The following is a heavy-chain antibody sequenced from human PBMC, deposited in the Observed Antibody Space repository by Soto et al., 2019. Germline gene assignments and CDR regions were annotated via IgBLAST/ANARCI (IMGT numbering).Heavy chain of an antibody. V-gene: IGHV3-74*01. J-gene: IGHJ4*02. D-gene: IGHD2-15*01. CDR3: VRTSLVVAAATREDY. Sequence: EVQLVESGGGLVQPGGSLRLSCAASGFTFSSYWMHWVRQAPGKGLVWVSRINSDGSSTSYADSVKGRFTISRDNAKNTLYLKMNSLSAEATAVYYCVRTSLVVAAATREDYWGQGTLVTVSS. CDR1: GFTFSSYW. CDR2: INSDGSST.